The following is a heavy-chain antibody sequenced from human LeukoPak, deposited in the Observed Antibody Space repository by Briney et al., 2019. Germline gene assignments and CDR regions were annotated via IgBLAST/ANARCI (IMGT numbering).Heavy chain of an antibody. D-gene: IGHD6-19*01. V-gene: IGHV4-59*01. CDR1: GGSISSNY. Sequence: SETLSLTCTVSGGSISSNYWSWIRQPPGKGLEWIGYIYYSGSTNYNPSLKSRVTISVDTSKNQFSLKLSSVTAADTAVYYCARTYSSGWYYYYYGMDVWGQGTTVTVSS. CDR3: ARTYSSGWYYYYYGMDV. J-gene: IGHJ6*02. CDR2: IYYSGST.